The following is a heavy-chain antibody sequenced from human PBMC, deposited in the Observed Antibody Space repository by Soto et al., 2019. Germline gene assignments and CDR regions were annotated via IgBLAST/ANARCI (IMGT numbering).Heavy chain of an antibody. CDR2: ISSSSSTI. D-gene: IGHD2-8*01. CDR3: ARDLGDCTNGVCKKYYYGMDV. CDR1: GFTFSSYS. Sequence: GGSLRLSCAASGFTFSSYSMNWVRQAPGKGLEWVSYISSSSSTIYYADSVKGRFTISRDNAKNSLYLQMNSLRDGDTAVYYRARDLGDCTNGVCKKYYYGMDVWGQGTTVTVSS. V-gene: IGHV3-48*02. J-gene: IGHJ6*02.